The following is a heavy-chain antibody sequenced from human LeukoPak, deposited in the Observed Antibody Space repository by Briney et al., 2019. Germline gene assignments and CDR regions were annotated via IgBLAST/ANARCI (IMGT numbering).Heavy chain of an antibody. CDR3: ASSRGWSPELNWFDP. D-gene: IGHD1-14*01. J-gene: IGHJ5*02. Sequence: GASVKVSCTASGGTFSSYAISWVRLAPGQGLEWMGGIIPIFGTANYAQKFQGRGTITTDESTSTAYMELSSLRSEDTAVYYCASSRGWSPELNWFDPWGQGTLVTVSS. CDR2: IIPIFGTA. V-gene: IGHV1-69*05. CDR1: GGTFSSYA.